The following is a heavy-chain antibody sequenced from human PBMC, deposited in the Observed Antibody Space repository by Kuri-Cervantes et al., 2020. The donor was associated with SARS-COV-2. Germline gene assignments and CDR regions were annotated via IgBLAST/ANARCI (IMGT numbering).Heavy chain of an antibody. CDR3: ARGSPSGWYRVYDY. CDR2: IYYSGST. D-gene: IGHD6-19*01. Sequence: ESLKISCTVSGGSISSSSYYWDWIRQPPGKGLEWIGSIYYSGSTYYNPSLKSRVTISVDTSKNQFSLKLSSVTAADTAVYYCARGSPSGWYRVYDYWGQGTLVTVSS. CDR1: GGSISSSSYY. V-gene: IGHV4-39*01. J-gene: IGHJ4*02.